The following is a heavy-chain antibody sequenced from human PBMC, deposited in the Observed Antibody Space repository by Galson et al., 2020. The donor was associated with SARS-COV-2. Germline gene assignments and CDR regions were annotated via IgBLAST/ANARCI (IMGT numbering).Heavy chain of an antibody. J-gene: IGHJ6*02. V-gene: IGHV4-39*07. CDR1: GGSISSSSYS. CDR3: ASGRALYGMDV. CDR2: IYYSGST. Sequence: SETLSLTCTVSGGSISSSSYSWGWIRQPPGKGLEWIGSIYYSGSTYYNPSLKSRVTISVDTSKNQFSLKLSSVTAADTAVYYCASGRALYGMDVWGQGTTVPGSS.